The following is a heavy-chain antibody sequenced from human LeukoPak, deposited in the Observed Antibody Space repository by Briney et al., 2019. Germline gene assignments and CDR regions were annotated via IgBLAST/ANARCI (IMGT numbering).Heavy chain of an antibody. CDR3: ARGPRGHHQYSSVHYYGMDV. CDR2: INHSGST. J-gene: IGHJ6*04. V-gene: IGHV4-34*01. CDR1: GGSFSGYY. Sequence: SETLSLTCAVYGGSFSGYYWSWIRQPPGKGLEWIGEINHSGSTNYNPSLKSRVTISVDTSKNQFSLKLSSVTAADTAVYYCARGPRGHHQYSSVHYYGMDVWGKGTTVTVSS. D-gene: IGHD6-25*01.